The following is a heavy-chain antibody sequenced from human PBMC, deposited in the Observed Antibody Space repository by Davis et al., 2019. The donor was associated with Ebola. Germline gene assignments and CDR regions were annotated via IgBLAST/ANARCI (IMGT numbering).Heavy chain of an antibody. CDR2: ISISSAFI. Sequence: ETLSLTCTVSGGSISNYYWNWVRQPPGKGLEWVSSISISSAFIYYADSVKGRFTVSRDNAKNSLSLQMNSLRAEDTAVYYCAGGESGWDASDIWGRGTMVTVSS. CDR3: AGGESGWDASDI. D-gene: IGHD6-19*01. CDR1: GGSISNYY. V-gene: IGHV3-21*01. J-gene: IGHJ3*02.